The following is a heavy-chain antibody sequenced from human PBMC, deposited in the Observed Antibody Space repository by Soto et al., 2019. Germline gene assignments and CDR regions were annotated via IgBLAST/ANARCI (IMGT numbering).Heavy chain of an antibody. Sequence: PSETLSLTCTVSGGSISSSDYYWSWIRQPPGKGLEWIGYINYSGRTYYNPSLKSRLILSLDTSKNQFSLKLSSGTAADTAVYFCAGFSALAKDYRVDLWGQGTTVTVSS. CDR3: AGFSALAKDYRVDL. J-gene: IGHJ6*02. CDR2: INYSGRT. D-gene: IGHD4-17*01. V-gene: IGHV4-30-4*01. CDR1: GGSISSSDYY.